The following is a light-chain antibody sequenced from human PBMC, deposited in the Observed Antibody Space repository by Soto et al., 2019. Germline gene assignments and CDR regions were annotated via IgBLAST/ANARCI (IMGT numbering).Light chain of an antibody. V-gene: IGLV2-8*01. J-gene: IGLJ1*01. CDR3: SSFAGSNRV. Sequence: QSALTXPPSASGSPGQSVTISCTGTSSDVGGYNYVSWYQQHPGKAPKLMIYEVSKRPSGVPDRFSGSKSGNTASLTVSGLQAEDEAEYYCSSFAGSNRVFGTGTKVTVL. CDR2: EVS. CDR1: SSDVGGYNY.